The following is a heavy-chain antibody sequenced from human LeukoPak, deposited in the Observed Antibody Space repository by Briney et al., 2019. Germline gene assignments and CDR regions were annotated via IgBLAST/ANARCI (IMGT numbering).Heavy chain of an antibody. CDR1: GYTFTSYD. V-gene: IGHV1-8*03. D-gene: IGHD2-2*01. J-gene: IGHJ3*02. CDR2: MNPNSGNT. Sequence: ASVNVSCKASGYTFTSYDINWVRQATGQGLEWMGWMNPNSGNTGYAQKFQGRVTITRNTSISAAYMELSSLRSEDTAVYYCATYVEGRDCSSTSCSDAFDIWGQGTMVTVSS. CDR3: ATYVEGRDCSSTSCSDAFDI.